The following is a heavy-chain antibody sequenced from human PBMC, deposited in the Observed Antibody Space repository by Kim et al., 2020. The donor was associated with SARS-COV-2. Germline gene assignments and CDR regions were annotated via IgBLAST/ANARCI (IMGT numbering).Heavy chain of an antibody. V-gene: IGHV3-53*01. Sequence: GGSLRLSCAASGFTVSSNYMSWVRQAPGKGLEWVSVLYSGGSTYYADSVKGRFTISRDNSKNTLYLQMNSLRAEDTAVYYCASLYSGSYYSFDYWGQGTL. CDR3: ASLYSGSYYSFDY. D-gene: IGHD1-26*01. J-gene: IGHJ4*02. CDR2: LYSGGST. CDR1: GFTVSSNY.